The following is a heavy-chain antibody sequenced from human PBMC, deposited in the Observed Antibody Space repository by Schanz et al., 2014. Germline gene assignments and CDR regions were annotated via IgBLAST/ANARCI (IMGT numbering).Heavy chain of an antibody. V-gene: IGHV4-59*08. Sequence: QVQLQESGPGLVKPSETLSLTCTVSGASISFYDWNWIRQSPGKGLEWIGYIYHSGSPIYNPSLQSRVTISIDTPKNKFPLKMGPGTAADTAMYFCARQGDVYRLDYWGQGTLVTVTS. J-gene: IGHJ4*02. D-gene: IGHD1-26*01. CDR2: IYHSGSP. CDR3: ARQGDVYRLDY. CDR1: GASISFYD.